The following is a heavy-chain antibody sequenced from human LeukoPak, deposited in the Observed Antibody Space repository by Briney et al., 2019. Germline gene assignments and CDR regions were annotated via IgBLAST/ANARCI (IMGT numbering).Heavy chain of an antibody. J-gene: IGHJ4*02. CDR3: ARHSFWGSKDFDY. Sequence: PSETLSLTCTVSGGSISSSSYYWSWIRQPPGTGLEWFGSIHYSGSTYYNPSLKSRVTISVDTSKNQFSLELSSVTAADTAVYYCARHSFWGSKDFDYWGQGTLVTVSS. V-gene: IGHV4-39*01. CDR2: IHYSGST. D-gene: IGHD3-16*01. CDR1: GGSISSSSYY.